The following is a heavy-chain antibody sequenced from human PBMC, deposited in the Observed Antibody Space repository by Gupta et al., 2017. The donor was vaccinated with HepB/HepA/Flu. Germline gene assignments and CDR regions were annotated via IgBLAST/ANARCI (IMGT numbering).Heavy chain of an antibody. V-gene: IGHV1-69*04. CDR2: IIPILGIA. J-gene: IGHJ2*01. CDR1: GGTFSSHP. D-gene: IGHD6-19*01. Sequence: QVQLVQSGAEVKKPGSSVKVSCKASGGTFSSHPLSWVREAPGQGLEWMGRIIPILGIANYAQKFQDKVTSTADKSTSTAYMELSSLRSEDTAVYYCAREAETAWYFDLWGRGTLVTVSS. CDR3: AREAETAWYFDL.